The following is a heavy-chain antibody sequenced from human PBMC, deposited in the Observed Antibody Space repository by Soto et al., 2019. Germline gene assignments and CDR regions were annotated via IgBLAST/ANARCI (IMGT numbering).Heavy chain of an antibody. D-gene: IGHD3-22*01. CDR1: GFTFSSYN. V-gene: IGHV3-48*02. Sequence: GGSLRLSCAASGFTFSSYNMNWVRQAPGKGLEWVSYISSSSSTIYYADSVKGRFTISRDNAKNSLYLQMNSLRDEDTAVYYCAREDYDSSGYPKGHFDYWGQGTLVTVSS. CDR2: ISSSSSTI. CDR3: AREDYDSSGYPKGHFDY. J-gene: IGHJ4*02.